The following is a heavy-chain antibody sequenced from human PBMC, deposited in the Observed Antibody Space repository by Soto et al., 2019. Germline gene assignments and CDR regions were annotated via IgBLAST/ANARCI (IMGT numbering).Heavy chain of an antibody. CDR1: GFTFSSYG. J-gene: IGHJ6*02. CDR3: ARFKLYGMDV. CDR2: IWYDGSNK. Sequence: QVQLVESGGGVVQPGRSLRLSCAASGFTFSSYGMHWVRQAPGKGLEWVAVIWYDGSNKYYADSVKGRFTISRDXSKXTXXLQMNSLRAEDTAVYYCARFKLYGMDVWGQGTTVTVSS. V-gene: IGHV3-33*01.